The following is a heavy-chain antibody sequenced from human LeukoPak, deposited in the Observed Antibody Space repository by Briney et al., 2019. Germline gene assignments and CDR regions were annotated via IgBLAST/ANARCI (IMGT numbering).Heavy chain of an antibody. CDR3: ARGALAGTTSYMDV. V-gene: IGHV1-69*13. D-gene: IGHD1-1*01. CDR1: GGTFSSYA. J-gene: IGHJ6*04. Sequence: VASVKVSCKASGGTFSSYAISWVRQAPGQGLEWMGGIIPIFGTANYAQKFQGRVTITADESTSTAYMELRSLRSEDTAVYYCARGALAGTTSYMDVWGKGTTVTVSS. CDR2: IIPIFGTA.